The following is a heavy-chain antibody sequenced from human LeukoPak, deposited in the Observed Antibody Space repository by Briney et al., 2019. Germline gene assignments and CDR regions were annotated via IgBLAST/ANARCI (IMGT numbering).Heavy chain of an antibody. CDR3: ARNPVGATRGYFDY. CDR1: GFTFSSYE. J-gene: IGHJ4*02. Sequence: PGGSLRLSCAASGFTFSSYEMNWVRQAPGKGLEWVSYISSSGSTIYYADSVKGRFTISRDNAKNSLYLQMNSLRAGDTAVYYCARNPVGATRGYFDYWGQGTLVTVSS. V-gene: IGHV3-48*03. D-gene: IGHD1-26*01. CDR2: ISSSGSTI.